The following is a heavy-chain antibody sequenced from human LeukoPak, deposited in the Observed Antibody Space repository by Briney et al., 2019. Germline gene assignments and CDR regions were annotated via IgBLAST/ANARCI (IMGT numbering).Heavy chain of an antibody. V-gene: IGHV4-39*07. CDR2: IFYSGST. Sequence: SETLSLTCTVSSGSISTSNYYWGWVRQPPGKALEWIGNIFYSGSTYYSPSLKSRVTISLDTSRNQFSLKLSSVTAADTAVYYCARVVGATLWYFDYWGQGTLVTVSS. CDR3: ARVVGATLWYFDY. CDR1: SGSISTSNYY. D-gene: IGHD1-26*01. J-gene: IGHJ4*02.